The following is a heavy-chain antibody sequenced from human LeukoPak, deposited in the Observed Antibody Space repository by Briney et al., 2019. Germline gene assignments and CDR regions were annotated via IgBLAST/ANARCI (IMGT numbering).Heavy chain of an antibody. Sequence: GRSLRLSCAASGFTFSTYALHWVRQAPGKGLEWVVVILFDGTKKYYADSVKGRFTISRDNAKNSLYLQMNSLRAEDTAVYYCASGQHWGQGTLVTVSS. J-gene: IGHJ1*01. CDR3: ASGQH. CDR1: GFTFSTYA. V-gene: IGHV3-30-3*01. CDR2: ILFDGTKK.